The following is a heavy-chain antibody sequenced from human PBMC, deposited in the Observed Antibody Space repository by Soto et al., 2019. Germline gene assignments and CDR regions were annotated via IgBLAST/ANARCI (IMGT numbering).Heavy chain of an antibody. CDR1: GASFIGYY. CDR2: INHSGST. D-gene: IGHD1-20*01. Sequence: KTSETLSLTCTVYGASFIGYYWSWIRQTPGKGLEWIGEINHSGSTNYNPSLKRRVTISVDTSENQFSLKLSSVTAADTAVYYCARGPRPRGSSNYNNYSYYSDRAVWAQGTRVPVSS. V-gene: IGHV4-34*01. CDR3: ARGPRPRGSSNYNNYSYYSDRAV. J-gene: IGHJ6*02.